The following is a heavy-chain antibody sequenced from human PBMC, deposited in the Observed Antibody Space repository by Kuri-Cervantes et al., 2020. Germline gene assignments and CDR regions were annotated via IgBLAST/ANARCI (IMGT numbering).Heavy chain of an antibody. CDR2: ISYDGSNK. Sequence: GESLKISCAASGFTFSSYEMNWVRQAPGKGLEWVAVISYDGSNKYYADSVKGRFTISRDNSKNTLYLQMNSLRAEDTAVYYCARDLPHYDILTGYYPVIDAFDIWGQGTMVTVSS. D-gene: IGHD3-9*01. V-gene: IGHV3-30*03. CDR1: GFTFSSYE. CDR3: ARDLPHYDILTGYYPVIDAFDI. J-gene: IGHJ3*02.